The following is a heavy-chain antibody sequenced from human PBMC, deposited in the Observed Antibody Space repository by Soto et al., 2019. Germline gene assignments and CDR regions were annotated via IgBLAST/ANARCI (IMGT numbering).Heavy chain of an antibody. V-gene: IGHV4-59*01. CDR1: GASISSSY. J-gene: IGHJ4*02. CDR3: ARGGNRYSNVASGVGGFDY. D-gene: IGHD5-12*01. CDR2: VYHTGST. Sequence: ETLSLTCTVSGASISSSYWSWIRQSPGKGLEWIGYVYHTGSTNYNPSLKSRVTISLDTSKSQFSLNLTSLTTADTAVYFCARGGNRYSNVASGVGGFDYWGQGSLVTVSS.